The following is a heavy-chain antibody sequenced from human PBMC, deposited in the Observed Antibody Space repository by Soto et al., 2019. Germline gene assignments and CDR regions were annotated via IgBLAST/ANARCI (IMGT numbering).Heavy chain of an antibody. D-gene: IGHD3-10*01. CDR1: GGTISSGGYY. CDR2: IYYSGST. V-gene: IGHV4-31*03. CDR3: ARGGDYGSGSYDYYYYYGMDV. J-gene: IGHJ6*02. Sequence: PSETLSLTCTVSGGTISSGGYYWSWIRQHPGKGLEWIGYIYYSGSTYYNPSLRSRVTISVDTSKNQFSLKLSSVTAADTAVYYCARGGDYGSGSYDYYYYYGMDVWGQGTTVTVSS.